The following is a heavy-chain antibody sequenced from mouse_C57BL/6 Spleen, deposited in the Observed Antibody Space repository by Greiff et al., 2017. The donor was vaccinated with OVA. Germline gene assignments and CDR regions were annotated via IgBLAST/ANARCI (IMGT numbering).Heavy chain of an antibody. V-gene: IGHV1-82*01. CDR1: GYAFSSSW. J-gene: IGHJ2*01. CDR2: IYPGDGDT. D-gene: IGHD1-1*01. CDR3: AKSSTVVGGGY. Sequence: VQLVESGPELVKPGASVKISCKASGYAFSSSWMNWVKQRPGKGLEWIGRIYPGDGDTNYNGKFKGKATLTADKSSRTAYMQLSSLTSEDSAVYFCAKSSTVVGGGYWGQGTTLTVSS.